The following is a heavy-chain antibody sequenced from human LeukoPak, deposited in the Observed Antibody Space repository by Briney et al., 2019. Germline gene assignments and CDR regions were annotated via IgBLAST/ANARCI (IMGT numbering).Heavy chain of an antibody. CDR2: IKHDGSEK. CDR1: GFTFSSYW. Sequence: GGSLGLSCAASGFTFSSYWMSWVRQAPGKGLEWVANIKHDGSEKYYVDSVKGRFTISRDNAKNSLYLQMNSLRAEDTAVYYCARDVSLITIFGVVSDYYYMDVWGKGTTVTVSS. CDR3: ARDVSLITIFGVVSDYYYMDV. V-gene: IGHV3-7*01. J-gene: IGHJ6*03. D-gene: IGHD3-3*01.